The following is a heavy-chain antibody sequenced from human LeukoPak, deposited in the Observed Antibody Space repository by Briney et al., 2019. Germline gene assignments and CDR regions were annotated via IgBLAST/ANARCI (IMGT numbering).Heavy chain of an antibody. J-gene: IGHJ4*02. CDR3: TTDWGQSNCGGDCSYFDY. CDR2: IKSKTDGGTT. CDR1: GFTFSNAW. V-gene: IGHV3-15*01. D-gene: IGHD2-21*02. Sequence: GGSLRLSCAASGFTFSNAWMSWVRQAPGKGLEWVGRIKSKTDGGTTDYAAPVKGRFTISRDDSKNTLYLQMNSLKTEDTAVYHCTTDWGQSNCGGDCSYFDYWGQGTLVTVSS.